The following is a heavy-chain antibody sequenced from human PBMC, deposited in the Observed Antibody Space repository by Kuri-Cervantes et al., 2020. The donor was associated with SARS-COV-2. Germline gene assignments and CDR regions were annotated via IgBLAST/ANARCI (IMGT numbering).Heavy chain of an antibody. J-gene: IGHJ6*02. V-gene: IGHV3-11*03. CDR3: ARHVLRFLEWRPSYYYYGMDV. Sequence: GESLKISCAASGFTFSDYYMSWIRQAPGKGLEWVSYISSSSSYTNYADSVKGQFTISRDNAKNSLYLQMNSLRAEDTAVYYCARHVLRFLEWRPSYYYYGMDVWGQGTTVTVSS. CDR2: ISSSSSYT. CDR1: GFTFSDYY. D-gene: IGHD3-3*01.